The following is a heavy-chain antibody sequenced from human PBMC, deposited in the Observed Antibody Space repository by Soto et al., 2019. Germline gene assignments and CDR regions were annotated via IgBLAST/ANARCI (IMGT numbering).Heavy chain of an antibody. CDR2: IIPTSGTA. CDR3: ARGQGYCSGGICYYYYYGMDV. V-gene: IGHV1-69*13. J-gene: IGHJ6*02. Sequence: SVKVSCKASGGTFSSDAFSWVRQAPGQGLEWMGGIIPTSGTANYAQKFQGRATITADESTSTAYMELSSLTSEDTAVYFCARGQGYCSGGICYYYYYGMDVWGQGTKVTVS. D-gene: IGHD2-15*01. CDR1: GGTFSSDA.